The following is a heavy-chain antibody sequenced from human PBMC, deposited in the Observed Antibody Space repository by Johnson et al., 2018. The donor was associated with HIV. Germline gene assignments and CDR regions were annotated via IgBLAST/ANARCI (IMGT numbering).Heavy chain of an antibody. Sequence: VQLVESGGGVVQPGRSLRLSCAASGFTFSSYAMHWVRQAPGKGLEWVAVISYDGSNKYYADSVKGRFTISRDNSKNTLYLQMNRLIAEDTAVYYCAREWSNFWCGSRAFDIWGQGTMVTVSS. V-gene: IGHV3-30-3*01. CDR1: GFTFSSYA. D-gene: IGHD3-3*01. CDR3: AREWSNFWCGSRAFDI. CDR2: ISYDGSNK. J-gene: IGHJ3*02.